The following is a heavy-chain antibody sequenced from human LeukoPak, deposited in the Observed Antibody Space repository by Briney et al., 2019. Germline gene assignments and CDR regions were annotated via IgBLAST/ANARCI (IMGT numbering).Heavy chain of an antibody. CDR1: GYTFTSYG. CDR2: ISAYNGNT. CDR3: ARDWPANCSGGSCYFRRYYYYGMDV. V-gene: IGHV1-18*01. Sequence: ASVKVSCKASGYTFTSYGISWVRQAPGQGLEWMGWISAYNGNTNYAQKLQGRVTMTTDTSTSTAYMELRSLRSDDTAVYYCARDWPANCSGGSCYFRRYYYYGMDVWGQGTTVTVSS. D-gene: IGHD2-15*01. J-gene: IGHJ6*02.